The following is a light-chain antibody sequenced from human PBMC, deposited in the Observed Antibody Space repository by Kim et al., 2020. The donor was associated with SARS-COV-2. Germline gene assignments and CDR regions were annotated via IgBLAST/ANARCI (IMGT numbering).Light chain of an antibody. Sequence: DIQMTQSPSILSASVGDRVTITFRASQSINNWVAWYQQKPGKAPNLLISDASSLKSGVPSRFSGSGSGTVFTLTITSLQPDDFATYYSQQYTSYTITFGQRTRLEIK. V-gene: IGKV1-5*01. CDR1: QSINNW. J-gene: IGKJ5*01. CDR3: QQYTSYTIT. CDR2: DAS.